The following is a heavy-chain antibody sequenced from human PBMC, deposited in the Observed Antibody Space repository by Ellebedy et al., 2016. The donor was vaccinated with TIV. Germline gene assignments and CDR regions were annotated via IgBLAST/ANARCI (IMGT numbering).Heavy chain of an antibody. CDR3: ARHNISFFGERDAFDI. Sequence: MPSETLSLTCTVSGGSISSYYWSWIRQPPGKGLEWLGCIVSSGSTIYNPPLKSRLTISIDTSKNQISLKLISVTAAGTGGYYCARHNISFFGERDAFDIWGQGTGVTVSS. CDR2: IVSSGST. V-gene: IGHV4-59*08. J-gene: IGHJ3*02. CDR1: GGSISSYY. D-gene: IGHD3-16*01.